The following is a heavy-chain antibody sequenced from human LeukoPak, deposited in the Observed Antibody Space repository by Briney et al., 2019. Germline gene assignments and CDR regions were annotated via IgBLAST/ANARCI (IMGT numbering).Heavy chain of an antibody. CDR2: INPNSGGT. Sequence: ASVKVSCKASGYTFTGYYMHWVRQAPGQGLERMGWINPNSGGTNYAQKFQGWVTMTRDTSISTAYMELSRLRSDDTAVYYCARDRSAAGIYFDYWGQGTLVTASS. V-gene: IGHV1-2*04. D-gene: IGHD6-13*01. J-gene: IGHJ4*02. CDR1: GYTFTGYY. CDR3: ARDRSAAGIYFDY.